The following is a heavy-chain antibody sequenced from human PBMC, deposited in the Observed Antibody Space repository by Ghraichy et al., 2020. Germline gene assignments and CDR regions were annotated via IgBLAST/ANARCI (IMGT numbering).Heavy chain of an antibody. CDR2: IYYSGST. D-gene: IGHD6-13*01. CDR3: ARSSYSSSLPD. J-gene: IGHJ4*02. CDR1: GGSVSSGSYY. V-gene: IGHV4-61*01. Sequence: SETLSLTCTVSGGSVSSGSYYWSWIRQPPGKGLEWIGYIYYSGSTNYNPSLKSRVTISVDTSKNQFSLKLSSVTAADTAVYYCARSSYSSSLPDWGQGTLVTVSS.